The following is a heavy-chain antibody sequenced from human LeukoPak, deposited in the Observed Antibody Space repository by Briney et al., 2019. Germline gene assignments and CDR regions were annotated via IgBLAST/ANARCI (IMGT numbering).Heavy chain of an antibody. Sequence: PSETLSLTCTVSGGSLSSSPYYWGWIRPPPGKGLEWIGTIYYRGSTYSNPSLNSRLTISLDTSKNQFSLRLRSVTAADTALYYCARHYLSDGILSTFDPWGQGTLVTVSS. CDR3: ARHYLSDGILSTFDP. V-gene: IGHV4-39*01. J-gene: IGHJ5*02. D-gene: IGHD2-2*01. CDR1: GGSLSSSPYY. CDR2: IYYRGST.